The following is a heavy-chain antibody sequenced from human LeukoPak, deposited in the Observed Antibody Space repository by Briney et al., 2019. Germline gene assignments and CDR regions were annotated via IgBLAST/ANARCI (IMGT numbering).Heavy chain of an antibody. Sequence: GASVKVSCKASGYTFSGYYMHWVRQAPGQGLEWMGWINPNSGGTNYAQKFQGRVTMTRDTSIRTAYMELSRLRSDDTAVYYCAREPDYSNYLDYWGQGTLVTVSS. CDR3: AREPDYSNYLDY. CDR1: GYTFSGYY. J-gene: IGHJ4*02. D-gene: IGHD4-11*01. CDR2: INPNSGGT. V-gene: IGHV1-2*02.